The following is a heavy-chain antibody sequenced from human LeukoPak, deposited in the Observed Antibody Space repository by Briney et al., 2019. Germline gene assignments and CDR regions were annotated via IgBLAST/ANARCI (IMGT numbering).Heavy chain of an antibody. Sequence: GGSLRLSCAASGFTFSSYWVSWVRQAPGKGLEWVANIKQDGSEKYYVDSVKGRFTISRDNAKNSLYLQMNSLRAEDTAVYYCARDRLDYDFWSGSLGGYYYGMDVWGQGTTVTVSS. J-gene: IGHJ6*02. CDR3: ARDRLDYDFWSGSLGGYYYGMDV. D-gene: IGHD3-3*01. CDR2: IKQDGSEK. CDR1: GFTFSSYW. V-gene: IGHV3-7*01.